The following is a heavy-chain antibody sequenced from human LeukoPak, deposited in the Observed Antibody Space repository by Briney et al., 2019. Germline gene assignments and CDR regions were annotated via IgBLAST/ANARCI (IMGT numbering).Heavy chain of an antibody. D-gene: IGHD5-24*01. CDR2: IDRSGNT. V-gene: IGHV4-38-2*01. CDR3: ARCRDHFDY. Sequence: KPSETLSLTCAVSGYSISSGYYWGWIRQSPGKGLEWIGRIDRSGNTYYNPPLKSRVTISVDTSKNQFSLRLSSVTAADTAVYYCARCRDHFDYWGQGTLVTVSS. J-gene: IGHJ4*02. CDR1: GYSISSGYY.